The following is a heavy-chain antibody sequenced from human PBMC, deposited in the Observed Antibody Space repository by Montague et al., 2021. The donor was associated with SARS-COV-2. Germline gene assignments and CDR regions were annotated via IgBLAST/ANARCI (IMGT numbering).Heavy chain of an antibody. V-gene: IGHV3-7*01. J-gene: IGHJ6*02. CDR3: ARDRTYCSGGSCLYYYYYGMDV. Sequence: SLRLSCAASGFTFSSYWMSWVRQAPGKGLEWVANMKQDGSEKYYVDSVXGRFTISRDNAKNSLYLQMNSLRAEDTAVYYCARDRTYCSGGSCLYYYYYGMDVWGQGTTVTVSS. D-gene: IGHD2-15*01. CDR2: MKQDGSEK. CDR1: GFTFSSYW.